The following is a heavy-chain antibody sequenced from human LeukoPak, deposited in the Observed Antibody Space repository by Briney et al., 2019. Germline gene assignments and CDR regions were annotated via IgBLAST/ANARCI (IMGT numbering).Heavy chain of an antibody. CDR2: IYDSGST. CDR3: ARVSTRLSDAFDI. CDR1: GGSIRSSYYY. J-gene: IGHJ3*02. D-gene: IGHD2-2*01. Sequence: SETLSFTCTVSGGSIRSSYYYWGWIRQPPGKGLEWIGSIYDSGSTYYNPSLKSRVTISVDTSKNQFSLKLSSVTAVDTAVYYCARVSTRLSDAFDIWGQGTMVTVSS. V-gene: IGHV4-39*07.